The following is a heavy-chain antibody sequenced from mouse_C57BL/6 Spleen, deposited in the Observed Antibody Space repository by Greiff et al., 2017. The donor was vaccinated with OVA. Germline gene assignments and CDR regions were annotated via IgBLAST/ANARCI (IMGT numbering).Heavy chain of an antibody. CDR1: GYTFTSYW. Sequence: QVQLQQPGAELVKPGASVKLSCKASGYTFTSYWMHWVKQRPGQGLEWIGMIHPNSGSTNYNQKFKGKATLTVDTSSSTAYMQLSSLTSEDSAVYYCARGINWGYFDYWGQGTTLTVSS. CDR3: ARGINWGYFDY. V-gene: IGHV1-64*01. J-gene: IGHJ2*01. CDR2: IHPNSGST. D-gene: IGHD4-1*02.